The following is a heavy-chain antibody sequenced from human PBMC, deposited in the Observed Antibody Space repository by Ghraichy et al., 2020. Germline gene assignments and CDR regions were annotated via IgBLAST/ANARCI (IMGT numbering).Heavy chain of an antibody. Sequence: ASVKVSCKASGYTFTGYYMNWVRQAPGHGLEWMGRINPNSGDTNYAQKFQGRVTMTRDTSISTAYMEVSGLRSDDTAMYYCARDFFSSITSPNYYYGMDFWGQGTTVTVSS. CDR1: GYTFTGYY. CDR3: ARDFFSSITSPNYYYGMDF. J-gene: IGHJ6*02. D-gene: IGHD1-14*01. V-gene: IGHV1-2*06. CDR2: INPNSGDT.